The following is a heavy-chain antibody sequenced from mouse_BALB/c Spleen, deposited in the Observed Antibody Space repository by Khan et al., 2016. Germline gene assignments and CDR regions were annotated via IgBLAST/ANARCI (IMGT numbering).Heavy chain of an antibody. D-gene: IGHD1-1*01. CDR3: AEAVVGPYWYFDV. Sequence: VQLKQSGPGLVKPSQSLSLTCTVTGYSITSDYAWNWIRQFPGNKLEWMGYISYSGSTSYNPSLKSRISITRDTSKNQFFLQLNSVTTEDTATYYCAEAVVGPYWYFDVWGAGTTVTVSS. CDR1: GYSITSDYA. CDR2: ISYSGST. J-gene: IGHJ1*01. V-gene: IGHV3-2*02.